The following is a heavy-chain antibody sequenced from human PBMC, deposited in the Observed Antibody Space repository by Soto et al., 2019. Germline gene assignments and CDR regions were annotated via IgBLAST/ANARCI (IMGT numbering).Heavy chain of an antibody. CDR2: VIPLFDTA. V-gene: IGHV1-69*01. Sequence: QVQVVQSGAEVKKPGSSVKVSCKVSGGIFTNNAISWVRQAPGQGLEWLGGVIPLFDTAYYAQIFRGRLRISADGATTTAYMELSGLTSADTAVYFCAREEGWRSTYSSDWDPSCDIWGQGTMVTVSS. CDR3: AREEGWRSTYSSDWDPSCDI. D-gene: IGHD6-19*01. J-gene: IGHJ3*02. CDR1: GGIFTNNA.